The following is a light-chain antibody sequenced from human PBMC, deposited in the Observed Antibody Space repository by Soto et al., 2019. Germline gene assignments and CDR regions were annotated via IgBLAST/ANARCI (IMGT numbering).Light chain of an antibody. V-gene: IGKV3-20*01. CDR1: QNLISSY. CDR2: ATS. Sequence: ENVLTQSPGTLSLSPGERATLSCRASQNLISSYLAWYQQKPGQAPSLLVYATSSRAAGIPDRFSGSGSGTDFTLTISRLEPEDFAVYYCQQYDSSHLTFGGGTKVEIK. J-gene: IGKJ4*01. CDR3: QQYDSSHLT.